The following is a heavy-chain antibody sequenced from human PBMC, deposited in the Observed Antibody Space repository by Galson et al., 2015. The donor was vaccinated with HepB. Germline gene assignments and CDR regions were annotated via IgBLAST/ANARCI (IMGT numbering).Heavy chain of an antibody. CDR2: ISGSGGST. J-gene: IGHJ3*02. CDR3: AKLESGPLESSSWYDAFDI. D-gene: IGHD6-13*01. Sequence: SLRLSCAASGFTFSSYAMSWVRQAPGKGLEWVSAISGSGGSTYHADSVKGRFTISRDNSKNTLYLQMNSLRAEDTAVYYCAKLESGPLESSSWYDAFDIWGQGTMVTVSS. CDR1: GFTFSSYA. V-gene: IGHV3-23*01.